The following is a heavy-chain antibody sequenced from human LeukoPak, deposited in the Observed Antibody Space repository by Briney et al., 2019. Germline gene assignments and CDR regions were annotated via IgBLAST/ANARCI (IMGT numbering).Heavy chain of an antibody. CDR1: GFTFSSYG. CDR2: IRYDGSNK. J-gene: IGHJ5*02. CDR3: AKRPSIIVGVSNWFDP. V-gene: IGHV3-30*02. D-gene: IGHD1-26*01. Sequence: GGSLRLSCAASGFTFSSYGMHWVRQAPGKGLEWVAFIRYDGSNKYYADSVKGRSTISRDNSKNTLYLQMSSLRAEDTAVYYCAKRPSIIVGVSNWFDPWGQGTLVTVSS.